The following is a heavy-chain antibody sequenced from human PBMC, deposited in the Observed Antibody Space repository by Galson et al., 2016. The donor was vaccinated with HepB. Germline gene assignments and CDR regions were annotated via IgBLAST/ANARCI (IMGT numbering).Heavy chain of an antibody. J-gene: IGHJ6*02. CDR1: GGSISTGYYY. V-gene: IGHV4-31*03. D-gene: IGHD2-8*02. CDR2: ISYSGST. Sequence: TLSLTCTVSGGSISTGYYYWSWIRQLPGKGLEWIGYISYSGSTDYNPSPQSRVTISAATSQDQFALQLTPVTAADTAVYYCARDHCTGGVCYSSPWYYGMDVWGQGTTVTVSS. CDR3: ARDHCTGGVCYSSPWYYGMDV.